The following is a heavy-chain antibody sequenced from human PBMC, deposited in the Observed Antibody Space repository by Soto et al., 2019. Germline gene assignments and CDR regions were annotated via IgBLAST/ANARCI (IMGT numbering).Heavy chain of an antibody. Sequence: EVQLVESGGGLVKPGGSLRLSCGVSGFTFSSYSMNWVRQAPGKWLEWVSSISSSSSYIYYADSVKGRFTMSRDNARNSLYLQMNSLRAEDTAVYYCARDQSSTSCYICGMDVWGQGTTVTVSS. J-gene: IGHJ6*02. CDR1: GFTFSSYS. D-gene: IGHD2-2*02. CDR3: ARDQSSTSCYICGMDV. V-gene: IGHV3-21*01. CDR2: ISSSSSYI.